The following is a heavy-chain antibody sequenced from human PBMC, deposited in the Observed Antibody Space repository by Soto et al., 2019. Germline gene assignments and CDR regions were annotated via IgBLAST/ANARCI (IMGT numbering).Heavy chain of an antibody. CDR3: ARQIYDSDTGPNFQYYFDS. D-gene: IGHD3-22*01. Sequence: PVESLKVSCKGSGYSFAGYWITWVRQKPGKGLEWMGRIDPSDSQTYYSPSFRGHVTISVTKSITTVFLQWSSLRASDTAMYYCARQIYDSDTGPNFQYYFDSWGQGTPFTVSS. CDR2: IDPSDSQT. V-gene: IGHV5-10-1*01. CDR1: GYSFAGYW. J-gene: IGHJ4*02.